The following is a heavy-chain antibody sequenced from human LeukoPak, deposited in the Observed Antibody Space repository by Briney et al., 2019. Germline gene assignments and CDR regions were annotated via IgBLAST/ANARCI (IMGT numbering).Heavy chain of an antibody. CDR1: GFTFSSYW. V-gene: IGHV3-7*01. CDR3: ARDMSFAAPLGYYYYYMDV. J-gene: IGHJ6*03. Sequence: SLRLSCAASGFTFSSYWMSWVRQAPGEGLEWVANIKQDGSEKYYVDSVKGRFTISRDNAKNSLYLQMNSLRAEDTAVYYCARDMSFAAPLGYYYYYMDVWGNGTTVIISS. CDR2: IKQDGSEK. D-gene: IGHD2-15*01.